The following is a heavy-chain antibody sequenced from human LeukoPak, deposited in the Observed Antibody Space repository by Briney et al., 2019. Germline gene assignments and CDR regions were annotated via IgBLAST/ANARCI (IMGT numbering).Heavy chain of an antibody. Sequence: GGSLRLSCVASGFIFSNHEMYWVRQAPGKGLEWLSYISSSSHMIYYADSVKGRFTVSRDNAKNSLYLQMNPLRDEDTALYYCARIGTHVGQTDYWGQGTLVIVSS. CDR3: ARIGTHVGQTDY. CDR2: ISSSSHMI. V-gene: IGHV3-48*03. D-gene: IGHD1-26*01. CDR1: GFIFSNHE. J-gene: IGHJ4*02.